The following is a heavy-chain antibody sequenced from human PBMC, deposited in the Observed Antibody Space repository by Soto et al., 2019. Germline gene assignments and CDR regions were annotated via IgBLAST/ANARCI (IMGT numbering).Heavy chain of an antibody. V-gene: IGHV4-31*03. CDR2: IYYSGST. Sequence: SQTLSLTCTVSGVSIRSGGYYWTWIRQHPQKGLEWIGHIYYSGSTYYNPSLKSRVTVSVDTSKNQFSLKLSSVTAADTAVYYCAREYYYDSSGFDYWGQGTLVTVS. J-gene: IGHJ4*02. CDR1: GVSIRSGGYY. D-gene: IGHD3-22*01. CDR3: AREYYYDSSGFDY.